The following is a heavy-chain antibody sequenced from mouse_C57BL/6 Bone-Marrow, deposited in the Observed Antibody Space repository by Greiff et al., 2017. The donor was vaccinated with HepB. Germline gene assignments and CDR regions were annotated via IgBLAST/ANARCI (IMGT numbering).Heavy chain of an antibody. CDR3: ARKGVDGYAWFAY. D-gene: IGHD2-2*01. J-gene: IGHJ3*01. CDR2: INPNYGTT. V-gene: IGHV1-39*01. CDR1: GYAFSSFW. Sequence: EVKLMESGPELVKPGASVKISCKASGYAFSSFWMNWVKQRPGKGLEWIGVINPNYGTTSYNQKFKGKATLTVDQSSSSAYMQLNSLTSEDSAVYYCARKGVDGYAWFAYWGQGTLVTVSS.